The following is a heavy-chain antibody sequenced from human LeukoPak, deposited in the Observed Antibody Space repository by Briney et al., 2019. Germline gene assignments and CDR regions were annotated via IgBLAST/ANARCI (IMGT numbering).Heavy chain of an antibody. V-gene: IGHV3-21*01. J-gene: IGHJ4*02. Sequence: GRSLRLSCVASGFIFSSCAMYWVRQAPGKGLEWVSSISSSSSYIYYADSVKGRFTISRDNAKNSLYLQMNSLRAEDTAVYYCARTRVPLGIDYWGQGTLVTVSS. D-gene: IGHD1-1*01. CDR3: ARTRVPLGIDY. CDR2: ISSSSSYI. CDR1: GFIFSSCA.